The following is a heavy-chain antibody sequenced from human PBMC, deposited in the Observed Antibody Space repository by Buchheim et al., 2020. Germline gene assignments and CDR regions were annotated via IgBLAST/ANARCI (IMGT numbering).Heavy chain of an antibody. CDR3: AKSRDYDMEY. CDR1: GFTFRDSY. Sequence: VQLVESGGGLVKPGGSLRLSCAASGFTFRDSYMAWIRQAPGKGLEWVSYISISGTYTNYADSVKGRFTISRDNARNSLFLQMNSLRAEDTAVYYCAKSRDYDMEYWGQGTL. J-gene: IGHJ4*02. V-gene: IGHV3-11*06. CDR2: ISISGTYT. D-gene: IGHD3-9*01.